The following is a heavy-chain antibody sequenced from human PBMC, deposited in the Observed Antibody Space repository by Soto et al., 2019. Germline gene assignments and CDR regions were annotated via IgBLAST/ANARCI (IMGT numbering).Heavy chain of an antibody. Sequence: PGESLKISCKGSGYSFTSYWIGWVRQMPGKGLDCMGIIYPSDSYTNYSPSFQGHVTISADKSISTAYLQWSSLKASDTAMYYCARPNCSSTSCYPSYYGMDVWGQGTTVTVSS. V-gene: IGHV5-10-1*01. J-gene: IGHJ6*02. CDR2: IYPSDSYT. D-gene: IGHD2-2*01. CDR1: GYSFTSYW. CDR3: ARPNCSSTSCYPSYYGMDV.